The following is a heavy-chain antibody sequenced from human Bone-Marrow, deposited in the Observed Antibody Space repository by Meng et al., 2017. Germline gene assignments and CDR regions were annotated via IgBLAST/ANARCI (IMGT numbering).Heavy chain of an antibody. CDR2: IYYSGST. V-gene: IGHV4-39*06. J-gene: IGHJ4*02. D-gene: IGHD2-15*01. CDR3: ARGRVVAATNPKFDY. Sequence: RLRLQESGPGCGKPSETLSLPVTVSGGSISSSSYYWGWIRQPPGKGLEWIGSIYYSGSTYYNPSLKSRVTISVDTSKNQFSLKLSSVTAADTAVYYCARGRVVAATNPKFDYWGQGTLVTVSS. CDR1: GGSISSSSYY.